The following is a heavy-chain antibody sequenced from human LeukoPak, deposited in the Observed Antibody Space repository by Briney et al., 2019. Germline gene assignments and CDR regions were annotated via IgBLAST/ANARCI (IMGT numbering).Heavy chain of an antibody. D-gene: IGHD2/OR15-2a*01. J-gene: IGHJ4*02. Sequence: GGSLRLSCAASGLTFSRSAMTWVRQAPGKGLEWVSTITGSGGSTYYADSVKGRFTISRDNSKNTLYLQVNSLRAEDTVVYYRAQDPFRVASNFFYWGQGTQVTVSS. V-gene: IGHV3-23*01. CDR2: ITGSGGST. CDR3: AQDPFRVASNFFY. CDR1: GLTFSRSA.